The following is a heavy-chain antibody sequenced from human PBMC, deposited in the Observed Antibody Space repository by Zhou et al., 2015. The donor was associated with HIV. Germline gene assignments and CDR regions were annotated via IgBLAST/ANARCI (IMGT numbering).Heavy chain of an antibody. Sequence: QVQLVQSGAEVKKPGASVKVSCKTSGYTFTSHGITWVRQAPGQGLEWMGWISTYSGNTNYAQKFQGRVTMTRDTSISTAYMELSRLRSDDTAVYYCAREIGSTADYWGQGTLVTVSS. CDR1: GYTFTSHG. V-gene: IGHV1-18*01. CDR2: ISTYSGNT. D-gene: IGHD5-18*01. J-gene: IGHJ4*02. CDR3: AREIGSTADY.